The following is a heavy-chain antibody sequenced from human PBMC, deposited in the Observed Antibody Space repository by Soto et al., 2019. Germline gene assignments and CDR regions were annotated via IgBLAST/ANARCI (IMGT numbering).Heavy chain of an antibody. Sequence: QVQLVQSGAEVKKPGSSVRVSCKASGGTFSNYAISWVRQAPGQWLEWMGGIIPIFGTAYYAQKFQGRVTIIADESTTTAYLQLGSLRSEDTAMYYCARVAAVPVIYNYHGLDVWGQGTAVSVSS. CDR2: IIPIFGTA. J-gene: IGHJ6*02. CDR1: GGTFSNYA. CDR3: ARVAAVPVIYNYHGLDV. V-gene: IGHV1-69*12. D-gene: IGHD6-19*01.